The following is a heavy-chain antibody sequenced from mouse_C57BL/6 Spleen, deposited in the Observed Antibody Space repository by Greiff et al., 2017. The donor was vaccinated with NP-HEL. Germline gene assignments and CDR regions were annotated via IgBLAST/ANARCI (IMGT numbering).Heavy chain of an antibody. Sequence: VKLQQPGAELVRPGSSVKLSCKASGYTFTSYWMHWVKQRPIQGLEWIGNIDPSDSETHYNQKFKDKATLTVDKSSSTAYMQLSSLTSEDSAVYYCARVDYGSSYLYYYAMDYWGQGTSVTVSS. D-gene: IGHD1-1*01. V-gene: IGHV1-52*01. J-gene: IGHJ4*01. CDR2: IDPSDSET. CDR1: GYTFTSYW. CDR3: ARVDYGSSYLYYYAMDY.